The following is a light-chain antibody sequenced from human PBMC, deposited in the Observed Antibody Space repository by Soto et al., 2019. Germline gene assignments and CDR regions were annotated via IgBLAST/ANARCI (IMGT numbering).Light chain of an antibody. V-gene: IGLV1-47*01. J-gene: IGLJ2*01. Sequence: QSVLTQPPSASGTPGQRVTISCSGSSSHIGSNPVNWYRQLPGTAPKLLIYRNNQRPSGVPDRFSGSKSGTSASLAISGLRSEDEADYYCAAWDDSLSGHVVFGGGTQLTVL. CDR2: RNN. CDR3: AAWDDSLSGHVV. CDR1: SSHIGSNP.